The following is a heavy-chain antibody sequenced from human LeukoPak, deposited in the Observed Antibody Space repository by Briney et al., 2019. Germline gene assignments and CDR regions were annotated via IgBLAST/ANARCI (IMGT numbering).Heavy chain of an antibody. J-gene: IGHJ5*02. Sequence: PSETLSLTCTVSGGSISSYYWCWIRQPPGKGLEWIGYIYYSGSTNYNPSFKSRVTISVDTSKNQFSLKLSSVTAADTAVYYCARVGGGSYYGNWFGPWGQGTLVTVSS. CDR3: ARVGGGSYYGNWFGP. CDR2: IYYSGST. CDR1: GGSISSYY. D-gene: IGHD1-26*01. V-gene: IGHV4-59*01.